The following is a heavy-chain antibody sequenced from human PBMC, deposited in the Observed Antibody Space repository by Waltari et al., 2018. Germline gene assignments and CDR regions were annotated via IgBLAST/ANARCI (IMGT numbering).Heavy chain of an antibody. CDR3: ARDGKTGMVYYYYGMDV. J-gene: IGHJ6*02. V-gene: IGHV3-30*01. D-gene: IGHD5-18*01. Sequence: QVQLVQSGGGVVQPGRSLRLSCAASGFTFGTSAMPWVRQSPGKGLQWVAVISYDGSDKYYADSVKGRFTISRDNSKNTLYLQMNSLRPEDTAVYYCARDGKTGMVYYYYGMDVWGQGTTVTVSS. CDR1: GFTFGTSA. CDR2: ISYDGSDK.